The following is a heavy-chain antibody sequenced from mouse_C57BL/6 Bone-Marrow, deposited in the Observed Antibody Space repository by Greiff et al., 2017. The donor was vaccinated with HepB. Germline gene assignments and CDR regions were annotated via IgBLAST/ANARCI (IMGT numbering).Heavy chain of an antibody. J-gene: IGHJ2*01. CDR2: IHPNSGST. V-gene: IGHV1-64*01. CDR1: GYTFTSYW. CDR3: ARGYYGSSSPFDY. Sequence: VQLQQPGAELVKPGASVKLSCKASGYTFTSYWMHWVKQRPGQGLEWIGMIHPNSGSTNYNEKFKSKATLTVDKSSSTAYMQLSSLTSEDSAVYYSARGYYGSSSPFDYWGQGTTLTVSS. D-gene: IGHD1-1*01.